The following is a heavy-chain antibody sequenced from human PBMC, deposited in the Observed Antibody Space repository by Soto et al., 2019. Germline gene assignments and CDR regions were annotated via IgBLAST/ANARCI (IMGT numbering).Heavy chain of an antibody. CDR3: ARERRGGDSDGGVDY. Sequence: QVQLQESGPGLVRPSQTLSLTCIVSGASLSSGDYYWSWIRQPPGKGLEWIAFIYYNGNNFYNPSRKRRVTIAIDTSNNQFSLKVRSVTAADTAVYYCARERRGGDSDGGVDYWGQGTLVTVSS. V-gene: IGHV4-30-4*01. J-gene: IGHJ4*02. D-gene: IGHD2-21*02. CDR1: GASLSSGDYY. CDR2: IYYNGNN.